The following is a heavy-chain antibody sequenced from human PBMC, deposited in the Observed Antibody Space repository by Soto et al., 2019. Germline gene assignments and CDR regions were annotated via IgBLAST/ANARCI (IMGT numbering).Heavy chain of an antibody. V-gene: IGHV3-74*01. CDR2: ISDDGTIT. CDR1: GLTFSQYW. D-gene: IGHD3-3*01. CDR3: ATAVDYDFWSGTTHYGMDV. J-gene: IGHJ6*02. Sequence: GGSLRLSCAASGLTFSQYWMHWVRQAPGQGLVWVSRISDDGTITDYADSVKGRFTVSRDNARNTHSLQMNSLRSEDTAVYFCATAVDYDFWSGTTHYGMDVWGQGTTVTVSS.